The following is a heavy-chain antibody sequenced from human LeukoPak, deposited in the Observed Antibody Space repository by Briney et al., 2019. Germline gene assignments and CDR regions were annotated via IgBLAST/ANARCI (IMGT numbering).Heavy chain of an antibody. CDR1: GYTFTSYY. CDR2: INPSGGST. CDR3: ARDLPIFGVPPLPDYYYYYGMDV. J-gene: IGHJ6*02. Sequence: ASVKVSCKASGYTFTSYYMHWVRQAPGQGLEWMGIINPSGGSTSYAQKFQGRVTMTRDTSTSTVYMELSGLRSEDTAVYYCARDLPIFGVPPLPDYYYYYGMDVWGQGTTVTVSS. D-gene: IGHD3-3*01. V-gene: IGHV1-46*01.